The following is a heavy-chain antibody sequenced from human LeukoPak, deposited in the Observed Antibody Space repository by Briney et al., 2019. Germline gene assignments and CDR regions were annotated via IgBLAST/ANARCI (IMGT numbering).Heavy chain of an antibody. V-gene: IGHV1-18*01. CDR3: ARLLSDGYSPFDS. D-gene: IGHD5-24*01. J-gene: IGHJ4*02. Sequence: GASVKVSCKASGYTFTNYGINWVRQAPGQGLEWMGWIIAYNGNTNYAQRLQDRVTMTTDTSTSTAYMELRSLRSDDTAVYYCARLLSDGYSPFDSWGQGTLVTVPS. CDR2: IIAYNGNT. CDR1: GYTFTNYG.